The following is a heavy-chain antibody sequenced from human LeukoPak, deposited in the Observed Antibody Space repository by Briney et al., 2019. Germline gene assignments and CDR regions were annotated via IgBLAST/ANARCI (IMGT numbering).Heavy chain of an antibody. CDR3: ASGSGSYRTPYYYMDV. CDR1: GFTVSSNY. Sequence: GGSLRLSCAASGFTVSSNYMSWVRQAPGKGLGWVSVIYSGGSTYYADSVKGRFTISRDNSKNTLYLQMNSLRAEDTAVYYCASGSGSYRTPYYYMDVWGTGTTVTVSS. J-gene: IGHJ6*03. CDR2: IYSGGST. V-gene: IGHV3-53*01. D-gene: IGHD3-10*01.